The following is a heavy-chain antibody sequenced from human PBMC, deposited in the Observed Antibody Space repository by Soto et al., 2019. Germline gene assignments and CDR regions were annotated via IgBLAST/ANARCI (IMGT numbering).Heavy chain of an antibody. CDR1: GFTFSSYA. D-gene: IGHD1-26*01. Sequence: EVQLLESGGDLVQPGGSLRLSCAASGFTFSSYAMSWVRQAPGKGLEWVSAIAISGGTTYYPVSVKGRFTISRDNSKNTLFLQMNSLRLEDTAVYYCAKGIRWELPFDSWGQGTLVTVSS. V-gene: IGHV3-23*01. CDR2: IAISGGTT. J-gene: IGHJ4*02. CDR3: AKGIRWELPFDS.